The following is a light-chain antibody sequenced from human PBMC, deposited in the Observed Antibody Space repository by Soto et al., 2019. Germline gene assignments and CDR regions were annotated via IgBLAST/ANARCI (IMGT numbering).Light chain of an antibody. Sequence: DIQMTQSPSSLSASVGDSVTITCRASQSISTYLNWYQQQPGKAPKLLIYFASSLQSGVPSRLSGSGAGTDFTLTISSLLPEDSETYYSQQSFSNLLMYSFGQGTKLEIK. J-gene: IGKJ2*03. CDR2: FAS. CDR1: QSISTY. CDR3: QQSFSNLLMYS. V-gene: IGKV1-39*01.